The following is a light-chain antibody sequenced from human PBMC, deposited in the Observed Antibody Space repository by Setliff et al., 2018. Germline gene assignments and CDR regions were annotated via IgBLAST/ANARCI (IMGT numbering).Light chain of an antibody. Sequence: QSALAQPASVSGSPGQSITISCTGTIADVGYLNYVSWYQQHPGKAPKLIIYEVATRASGVSDRFSGSKSGSTASLTISGVQTEDEADYYCNSYTTSGIILFGGGTKATVL. CDR3: NSYTTSGIIL. V-gene: IGLV2-14*01. CDR1: IADVGYLNY. J-gene: IGLJ2*01. CDR2: EVA.